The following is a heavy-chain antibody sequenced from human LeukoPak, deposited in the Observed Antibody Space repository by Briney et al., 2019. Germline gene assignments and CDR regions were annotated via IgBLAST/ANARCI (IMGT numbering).Heavy chain of an antibody. CDR2: ISGSGGST. D-gene: IGHD6-13*01. J-gene: IGHJ4*02. CDR3: AKGGISGIAAAGNGFY. Sequence: PGGSLRLSCAASGFTFSSYAMSWVRQAPGKGLEWVSAISGSGGSTYYADSVKGRFTISRDNAKNSLYLQMNSLRAEDTALYYCAKGGISGIAAAGNGFYWGQGTLVTVSS. CDR1: GFTFSSYA. V-gene: IGHV3-23*01.